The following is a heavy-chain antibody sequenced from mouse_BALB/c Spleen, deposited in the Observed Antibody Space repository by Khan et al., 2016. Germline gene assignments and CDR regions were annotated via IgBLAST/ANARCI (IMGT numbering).Heavy chain of an antibody. CDR3: ARGDYDGYYAMDY. CDR1: GYSFTGYY. V-gene: IGHV1S34*01. D-gene: IGHD2-4*01. J-gene: IGHJ4*01. CDR2: ISCYNGAT. Sequence: LVKTGASVKISCTASGYSFTGYYIHWVKQSHGKGLEWIGYISCYNGATNYNQKFRGQATFTVDTSSSTAYMQFNSLTSEDSAVYYCARGDYDGYYAMDYWGQGTSVTVSS.